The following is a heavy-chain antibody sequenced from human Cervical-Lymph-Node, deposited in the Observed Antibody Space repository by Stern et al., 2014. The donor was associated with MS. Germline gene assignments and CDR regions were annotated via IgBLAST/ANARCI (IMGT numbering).Heavy chain of an antibody. Sequence: VQLVQSGAEVKKPGASVKVSCKASGYTFSSSGITWVRQAPGEGLEWMGWISAYNGHTNYAQKLQGRVTMPTDTSTSTAYMELRSLKSDDTAVYYCARESHDYYGMDVWGQGTTVTVSS. J-gene: IGHJ6*02. CDR2: ISAYNGHT. CDR3: ARESHDYYGMDV. V-gene: IGHV1-18*01. CDR1: GYTFSSSG.